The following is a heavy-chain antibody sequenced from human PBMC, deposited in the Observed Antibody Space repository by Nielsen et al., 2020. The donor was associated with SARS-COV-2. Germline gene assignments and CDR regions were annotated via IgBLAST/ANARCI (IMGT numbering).Heavy chain of an antibody. J-gene: IGHJ4*02. CDR3: AKDGSGSHRGGNFDY. CDR2: INWNGGST. Sequence: WIRQPPGKGLEWVSGINWNGGSTGYADSVKGRFTISRDNAKNSLYLQMNSLRAEDTALYYCAKDGSGSHRGGNFDYWGQGTLVTVSS. D-gene: IGHD1-26*01. V-gene: IGHV3-20*03.